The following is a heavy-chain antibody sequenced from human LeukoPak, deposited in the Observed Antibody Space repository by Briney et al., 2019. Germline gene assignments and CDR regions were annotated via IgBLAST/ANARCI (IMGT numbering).Heavy chain of an antibody. J-gene: IGHJ3*02. CDR1: GFTFSSYG. Sequence: GGSLRLSCAASGFTFSSYGMHWVRQAPGKGLEYVSAISSNGGSTYYANSVKGRFTISRDNSKNTLYLQMGSLRAEDMAVYYCARDADAFDIWGQGTMVTVSS. CDR2: ISSNGGST. CDR3: ARDADAFDI. V-gene: IGHV3-64*01.